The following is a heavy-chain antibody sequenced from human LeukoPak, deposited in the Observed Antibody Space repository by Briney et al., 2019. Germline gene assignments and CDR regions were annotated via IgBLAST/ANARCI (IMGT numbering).Heavy chain of an antibody. Sequence: GGSLRLSCAASGFTFSSYSMNWVRQAPGKGLEWVSSISSSSSYIYYADSVKGRFTISRDNAKNSLYLQMNSLRAEDTAVYYCARVLGMEDTLRYYYGMDVWGQGTTVTVSS. CDR1: GFTFSSYS. CDR2: ISSSSSYI. J-gene: IGHJ6*02. CDR3: ARVLGMEDTLRYYYGMDV. D-gene: IGHD3-16*01. V-gene: IGHV3-21*01.